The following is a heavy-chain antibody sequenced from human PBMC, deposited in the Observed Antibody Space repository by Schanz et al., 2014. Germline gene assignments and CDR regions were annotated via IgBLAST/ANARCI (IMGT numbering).Heavy chain of an antibody. CDR1: GFTFTNYA. D-gene: IGHD3-22*01. J-gene: IGHJ4*02. Sequence: EVQLLESGGGLVQPGGSLRLSCAASGFTFTNYAMTWVRQAPGKGLEWVSAITGSGSKTYYADSVKGRFTIARDNAKNSLYLQMNSLRAEDTAKYFCAKDPNLFRDSSGYYYSPFDYWGQGTLVAVSS. V-gene: IGHV3-23*01. CDR3: AKDPNLFRDSSGYYYSPFDY. CDR2: ITGSGSKT.